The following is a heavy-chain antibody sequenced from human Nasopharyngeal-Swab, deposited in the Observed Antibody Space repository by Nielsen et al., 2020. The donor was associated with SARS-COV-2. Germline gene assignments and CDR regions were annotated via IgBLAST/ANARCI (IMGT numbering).Heavy chain of an antibody. V-gene: IGHV1-2*02. CDR2: INPNSGGT. CDR1: GYTFTVYY. CDR3: ASVTNSGSYWFDP. J-gene: IGHJ5*02. D-gene: IGHD1-26*01. Sequence: ASVKVSCKASGYTFTVYYMHWVRQAPGQGLEWMGWINPNSGGTNYAQKFQGRVTMTRDTSISTAYMELSRLRSDDTAVYYCASVTNSGSYWFDPWGQGTLVTVSS.